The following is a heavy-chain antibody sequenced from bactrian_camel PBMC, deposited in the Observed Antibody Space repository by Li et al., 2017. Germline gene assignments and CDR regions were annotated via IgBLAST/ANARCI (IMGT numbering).Heavy chain of an antibody. CDR2: TDGSGRTT. D-gene: IGHD6*01. CDR1: GFTFDSYW. Sequence: HVQLVESGGGSVQPGGSLTLSCAASGFTFDSYWMTWVRQAPGKGLEWVSSTDGSGRTTAYADSVKGRFTISRANAKNTLYLQLNSLKTKDTAMYYCAKSEYGVSWFSCSGRQLWGQGTQVTVS. J-gene: IGHJ4*01. CDR3: AKSEYGVSWFSCSGRQL. V-gene: IGHV3S1*01.